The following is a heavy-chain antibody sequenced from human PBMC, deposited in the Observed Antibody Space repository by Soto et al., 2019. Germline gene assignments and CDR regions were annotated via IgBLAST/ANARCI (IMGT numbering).Heavy chain of an antibody. D-gene: IGHD3-22*01. CDR2: ISGHNGHT. CDR1: GYNFTTYG. Sequence: QVQLVQSGAEVKKPGASVKVSCKTSGYNFTTYGVSWVRQAPGQGLEWMGWISGHNGHTNYAQTFQGRVPMTTDTSTTTVYMEPRSLRSDDTAVYYCARYQPYSTGYYYFDHWGQGTLAIVTS. J-gene: IGHJ4*02. CDR3: ARYQPYSTGYYYFDH. V-gene: IGHV1-18*01.